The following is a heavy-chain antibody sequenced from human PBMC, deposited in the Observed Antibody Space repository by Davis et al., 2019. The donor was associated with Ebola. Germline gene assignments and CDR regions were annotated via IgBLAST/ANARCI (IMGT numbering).Heavy chain of an antibody. CDR1: GGSISSGGYY. CDR2: IYYSGST. CDR3: ARDEPGGNNWFDP. V-gene: IGHV4-31*03. J-gene: IGHJ5*02. Sequence: PSETLSLTCTVSGGSISSGGYYWSWIRQHPGKGLEWIGYIYYSGSTYYNPSLKSRVTISVDTSKNQFSLKLSSVTAADTAVYYCARDEPGGNNWFDPWGQGTLVTVSS. D-gene: IGHD3-16*01.